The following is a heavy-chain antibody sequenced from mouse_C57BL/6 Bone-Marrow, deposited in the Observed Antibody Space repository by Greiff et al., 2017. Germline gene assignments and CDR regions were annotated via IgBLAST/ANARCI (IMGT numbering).Heavy chain of an antibody. CDR3: AREIYYDYDGPYWYFDV. V-gene: IGHV1-69*01. Sequence: QVQLQQPGAELVMPAASVKLSCKASGYTFTSYWMDWVKQRPGQGLEWIGEIDPSDSYTNYNQKFKGKSPLTVDKSSSTAYMQLSSLTSEDSAVYYCAREIYYDYDGPYWYFDVWGRGTTVTVSS. D-gene: IGHD2-4*01. J-gene: IGHJ1*03. CDR1: GYTFTSYW. CDR2: IDPSDSYT.